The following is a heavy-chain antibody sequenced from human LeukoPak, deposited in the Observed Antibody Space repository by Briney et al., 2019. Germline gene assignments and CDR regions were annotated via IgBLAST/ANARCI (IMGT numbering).Heavy chain of an antibody. CDR3: ARDRVTGTSCIDS. Sequence: PGGSLRLSCEASGFTFSSYGMHWVRQAPGKGLEWVAVILYDGSDKFYADSVKGRFTISRDNSKNTLYLQMNNLRTDDAAVCYCARDRVTGTSCIDSWGQGTLVTVSS. J-gene: IGHJ4*02. CDR2: ILYDGSDK. CDR1: GFTFSSYG. D-gene: IGHD2-2*01. V-gene: IGHV3-33*01.